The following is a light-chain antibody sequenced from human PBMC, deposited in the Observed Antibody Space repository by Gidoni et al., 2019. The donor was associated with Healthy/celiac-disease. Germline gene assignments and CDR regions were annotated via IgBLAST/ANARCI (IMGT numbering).Light chain of an antibody. J-gene: IGLJ3*02. Sequence: SALTQPASVSASPGPSIIISCTRTSRDVGGYNYVSWYQQQPGKAPKLMIYEVSNRPSGVSNRFSGSKAGNTASLTISGVQAEDEADYYCSSDTSGSTLVFGGGTKLTVL. CDR1: SRDVGGYNY. CDR3: SSDTSGSTLV. CDR2: EVS. V-gene: IGLV2-14*01.